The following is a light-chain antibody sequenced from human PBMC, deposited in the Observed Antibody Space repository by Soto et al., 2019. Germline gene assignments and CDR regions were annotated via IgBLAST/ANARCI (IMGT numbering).Light chain of an antibody. CDR3: QYYGSSPWT. J-gene: IGKJ1*01. CDR2: SAF. V-gene: IGKV3-20*01. CDR1: QSVSSNY. Sequence: EIVLTQSPGTLSLSPGERGTLSCRASQSVSSNYLAWYQQKPGQAPRLLIYSAFSRATGIPAWFSGSGPGTDFTLTISRLEPEDFAVYYCQYYGSSPWTFGQGTKVEIK.